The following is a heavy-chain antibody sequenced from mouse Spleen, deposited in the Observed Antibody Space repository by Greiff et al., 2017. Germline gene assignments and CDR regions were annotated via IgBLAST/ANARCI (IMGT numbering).Heavy chain of an antibody. CDR1: GFTFSSYA. D-gene: IGHD2-12*01. J-gene: IGHJ3*01. V-gene: IGHV5-9-3*01. Sequence: EVQLVESGGGLVKPGGSLKLSCAASGFTFSSYAMSWVRQTPEKRLEWVATISSGGSYTYYPDSVKGRFTISRDNAKNTLYLQMSSLRSEDTAMYYCARQDDRTWFAYWGQGTLVTVSA. CDR2: ISSGGSYT. CDR3: ARQDDRTWFAY.